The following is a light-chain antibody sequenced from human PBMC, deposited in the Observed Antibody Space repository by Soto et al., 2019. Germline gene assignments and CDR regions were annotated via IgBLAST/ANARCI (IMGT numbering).Light chain of an antibody. V-gene: IGKV3-20*01. Sequence: EIVLPQSPATMSLSPGERATLSFRASQSVSNRYLAWYQQKPGQAPRLLMYGASNRATGIPDRFSGSGSGTDFTLTISRLEPEDFAVYYCKQYGSSGTFGQGTKVDIK. J-gene: IGKJ1*01. CDR1: QSVSNRY. CDR3: KQYGSSGT. CDR2: GAS.